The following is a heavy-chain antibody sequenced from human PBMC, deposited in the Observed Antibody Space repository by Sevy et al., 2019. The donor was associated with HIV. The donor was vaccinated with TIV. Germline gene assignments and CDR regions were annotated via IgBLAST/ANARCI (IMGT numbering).Heavy chain of an antibody. Sequence: GGSLRLSCAASGFTFSNYGMHWVRQAPGNGLEWVAVIWFDGSNKYYGDSVKGRFTISRDNSKNTMYLQMNSLRAEDTAVYYCARGHYSGSGSFSKFDSWGQGALVTVSS. J-gene: IGHJ4*02. D-gene: IGHD3-10*01. CDR2: IWFDGSNK. V-gene: IGHV3-33*01. CDR3: ARGHYSGSGSFSKFDS. CDR1: GFTFSNYG.